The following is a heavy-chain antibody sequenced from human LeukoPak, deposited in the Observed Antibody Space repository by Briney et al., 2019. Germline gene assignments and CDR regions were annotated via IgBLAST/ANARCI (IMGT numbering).Heavy chain of an antibody. V-gene: IGHV4-59*01. CDR1: GGSISSYY. D-gene: IGHD2-15*01. Sequence: PSETLSLTCTVSGGSISSYYWTWIRQPPGKGLEWIGYIYFSGSTNYNPSLKNRVTFSVDTSKNQFSLNLSSVTAADTAVYYCARAGGYCGRISCPYYFDYWGQGSLVAVSS. CDR2: IYFSGST. J-gene: IGHJ4*02. CDR3: ARAGGYCGRISCPYYFDY.